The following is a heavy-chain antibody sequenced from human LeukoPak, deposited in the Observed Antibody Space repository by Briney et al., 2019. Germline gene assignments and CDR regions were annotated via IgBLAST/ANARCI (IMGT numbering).Heavy chain of an antibody. Sequence: AGGSLRLSCAASGFTFSNYDMTWIRQAPGKGLEWVAFIRYDGSNKYYADSVKGRFTVSRDNSKNTLYLQMNSLRAEDTAVYYCARNFVIVTYWGQGTLVTVSS. CDR3: ARNFVIVTY. CDR2: IRYDGSNK. CDR1: GFTFSNYD. J-gene: IGHJ4*02. V-gene: IGHV3-30*02. D-gene: IGHD2/OR15-2a*01.